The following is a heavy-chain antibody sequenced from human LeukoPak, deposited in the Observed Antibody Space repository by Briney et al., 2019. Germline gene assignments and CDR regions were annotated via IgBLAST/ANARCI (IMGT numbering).Heavy chain of an antibody. CDR3: ARHRPAIVAAAPDAFDI. V-gene: IGHV4-39*01. D-gene: IGHD2-2*01. CDR2: IYYSGST. J-gene: IGHJ3*02. CDR1: GGSISSSSYY. Sequence: SETLSLTCTVSGGSISSSSYYWGWIRQPPGKGLEWIGSIYYSGSTYYNPSLKSRVTISVDTSKNQFSLKLSSVTAADTAVYYCARHRPAIVAAAPDAFDIWGQGTMVTVSS.